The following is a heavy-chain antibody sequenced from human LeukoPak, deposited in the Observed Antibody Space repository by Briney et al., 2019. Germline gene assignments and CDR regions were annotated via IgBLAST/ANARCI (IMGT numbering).Heavy chain of an antibody. CDR1: GGSISSSNW. D-gene: IGHD3-22*01. Sequence: SGTLSLTCAVSGGSISSSNWWSWVRQPPGKGLEWIGEIYRSGSANYNPSLKSRVTISVDTSKNQFSLKLSSVTAADTAVYYCARVPFTYYYDSSGPAHFDYWGQGTLVTVSS. V-gene: IGHV4-4*02. J-gene: IGHJ4*02. CDR3: ARVPFTYYYDSSGPAHFDY. CDR2: IYRSGSA.